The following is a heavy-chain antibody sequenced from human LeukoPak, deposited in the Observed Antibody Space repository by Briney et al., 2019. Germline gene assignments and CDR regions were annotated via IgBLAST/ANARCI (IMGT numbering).Heavy chain of an antibody. Sequence: GPVKVSCKASGYTFTSYDINWVRQATGQGLEWMGWMNPNSGNTGYAQKFQGRVTMTRNTSISTAYMELSSLRSEDTAVYYCARGIPIFGVVIISEINWFDPWGQGTLVTVSS. V-gene: IGHV1-8*01. CDR2: MNPNSGNT. J-gene: IGHJ5*02. CDR3: ARGIPIFGVVIISEINWFDP. D-gene: IGHD3-3*01. CDR1: GYTFTSYD.